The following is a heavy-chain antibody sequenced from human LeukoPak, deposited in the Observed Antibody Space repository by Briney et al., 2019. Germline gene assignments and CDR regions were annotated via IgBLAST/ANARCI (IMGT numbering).Heavy chain of an antibody. CDR1: GFTFSSYA. Sequence: GGSLRLSCGGSGFTFSSYAMSWVRQAPGKGLEWVSAIRGSGTDTFYANSVKGRFTISRDNPKNTLYLQMSSLRAEDTAVYYCAKPIAVSGPPFDYWGQGTLVIVSS. J-gene: IGHJ4*02. CDR2: IRGSGTDT. CDR3: AKPIAVSGPPFDY. V-gene: IGHV3-23*01. D-gene: IGHD6-19*01.